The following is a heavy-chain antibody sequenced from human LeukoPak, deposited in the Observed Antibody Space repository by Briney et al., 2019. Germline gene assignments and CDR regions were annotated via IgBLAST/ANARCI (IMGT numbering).Heavy chain of an antibody. CDR2: IIPIFGTA. CDR1: GGTFSSYA. J-gene: IGHJ4*02. CDR3: TSGYSYGARFDY. Sequence: SVKVSCKASGGTFSSYAISWVRQAPGQGLEWMGGIIPIFGTANYAQKFQGRVTITTDESTSTAYMELSSLRSDETAVYCGTSGYSYGARFDYWGQGTLVTVSS. D-gene: IGHD5-18*01. V-gene: IGHV1-69*05.